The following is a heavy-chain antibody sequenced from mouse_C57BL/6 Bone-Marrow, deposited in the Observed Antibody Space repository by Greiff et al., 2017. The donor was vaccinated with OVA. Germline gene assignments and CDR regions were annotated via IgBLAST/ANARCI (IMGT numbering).Heavy chain of an antibody. J-gene: IGHJ2*01. CDR2: INPSSGYT. Sequence: VQLQQSGAELARPGASVKMSCKASGYTFTSYTMHWVKQRPGQGLEWIGYINPSSGYTKYNQKFKDKATLTADKSSSTAYMQLSSLTSEDSAVYDYAREGAGRFDYWGQGTTLTVSS. CDR3: AREGAGRFDY. CDR1: GYTFTSYT. V-gene: IGHV1-4*01.